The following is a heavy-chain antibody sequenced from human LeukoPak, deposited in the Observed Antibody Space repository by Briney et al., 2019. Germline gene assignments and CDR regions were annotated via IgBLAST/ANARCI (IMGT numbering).Heavy chain of an antibody. V-gene: IGHV4-38-2*02. D-gene: IGHD3-9*01. CDR2: IHHSGGS. J-gene: IGHJ4*02. Sequence: SETLSLTCTVSGYSISNIYYWGWIRQSPGKGLELIGSIHHSGGSYYNPSLKSRVIISVDTSKNQFSLKLNSVTAADTAVYYCARDPTHYLRYGYFDYWGQGTLVTVSS. CDR1: GYSISNIYY. CDR3: ARDPTHYLRYGYFDY.